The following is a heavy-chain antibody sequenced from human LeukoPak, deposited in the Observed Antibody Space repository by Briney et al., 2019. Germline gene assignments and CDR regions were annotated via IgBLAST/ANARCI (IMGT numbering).Heavy chain of an antibody. D-gene: IGHD1-26*01. CDR2: IRGKAYGGTT. J-gene: IGHJ4*02. CDR1: GFTFGDYA. V-gene: IGHV3-49*04. Sequence: GRSLSLSCTASGFTFGDYAMSWVRQAPGKGLEWVGFIRGKAYGGTTEYAASVKGRFTFSRDDSKSIAYLHVNSLKSDDTAVYYCTRVIIVGAAHFDYWGQGTLVTVSS. CDR3: TRVIIVGAAHFDY.